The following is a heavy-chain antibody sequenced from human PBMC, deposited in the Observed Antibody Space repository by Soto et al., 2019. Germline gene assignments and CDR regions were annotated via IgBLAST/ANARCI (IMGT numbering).Heavy chain of an antibody. CDR2: IFSNDEK. CDR1: GFSLRNARMG. J-gene: IGHJ2*01. D-gene: IGHD6-25*01. Sequence: QVTLKESGPVLAKPTDTLTLTCTVSGFSLRNARMGVSWIRQPPGKALEWLAHIFSNDEKSYSTCLKSRLTSSMDTSKRPVVLTMTNMDPVDTATNICARPSGWYSSGWSDNWDFDLRGRGTL. CDR3: ARPSGWYSSGWSDNWDFDL. V-gene: IGHV2-26*01.